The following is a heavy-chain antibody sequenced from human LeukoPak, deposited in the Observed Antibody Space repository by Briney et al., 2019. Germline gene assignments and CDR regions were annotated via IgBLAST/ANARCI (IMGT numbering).Heavy chain of an antibody. D-gene: IGHD5-24*01. J-gene: IGHJ6*03. CDR1: GYTFTSYD. CDR3: ARVGDGYNYDYYYMDV. V-gene: IGHV1-8*01. Sequence: ASVKVSCKASGYTFTSYDINWVRQATGQGLEWMGWMNPNSGNTGYAQKFQGRVTMTRNTSISTAYMELSSLRSEDKAVYYCARVGDGYNYDYYYMDVWGKGTTVTVSS. CDR2: MNPNSGNT.